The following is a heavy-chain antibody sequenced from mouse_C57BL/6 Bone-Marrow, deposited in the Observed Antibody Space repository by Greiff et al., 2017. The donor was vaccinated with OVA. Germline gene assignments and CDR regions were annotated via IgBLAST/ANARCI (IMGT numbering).Heavy chain of an antibody. CDR1: GYTFTSYW. Sequence: VQLLQPGAELVKPGASVKMSCKASGYTFTSYWITWVKQRPGQGLEWIGDIYPGGGSTNYPEKFKSKVTLSGDTSSSTAYMQLSSLTSEDSAGYCCANCLYYYAMDYWGQGTSVTVS. J-gene: IGHJ4*01. CDR3: ANCLYYYAMDY. CDR2: IYPGGGST. V-gene: IGHV1-55*01. D-gene: IGHD4-1*01.